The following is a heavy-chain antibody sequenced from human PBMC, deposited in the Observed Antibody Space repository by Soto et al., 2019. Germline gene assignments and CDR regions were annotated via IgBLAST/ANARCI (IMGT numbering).Heavy chain of an antibody. CDR1: GFTFSSYG. V-gene: IGHV3-30*18. Sequence: GGSLRLSCAASGFTFSSYGMHWVRQAPGKGLEWVAVISYDESNKYYADSVKGRFTISRDNSKNTLYLQMNSLRAEDTAVYYCAKDMTYYDSSGYPDSWGQGTLVTVS. CDR3: AKDMTYYDSSGYPDS. J-gene: IGHJ4*02. D-gene: IGHD3-22*01. CDR2: ISYDESNK.